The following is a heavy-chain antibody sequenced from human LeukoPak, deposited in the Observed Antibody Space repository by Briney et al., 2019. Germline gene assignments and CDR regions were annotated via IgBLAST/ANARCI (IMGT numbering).Heavy chain of an antibody. Sequence: GASVKVSCKVSGYTLTELSMHWVRQAPGKGLEWMGGFDPEDGETIYAQKFQGRVTMTEDTSTDTAYMELSSLRSEDTAVYYCARAYENIVVVPAARYYYYYGMDVWGKGTTVTVSS. D-gene: IGHD2-2*01. J-gene: IGHJ6*04. CDR3: ARAYENIVVVPAARYYYYYGMDV. CDR1: GYTLTELS. CDR2: FDPEDGET. V-gene: IGHV1-24*01.